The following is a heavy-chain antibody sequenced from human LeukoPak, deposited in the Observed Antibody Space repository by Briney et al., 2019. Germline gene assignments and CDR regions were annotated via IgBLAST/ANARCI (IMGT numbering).Heavy chain of an antibody. CDR3: ARGQEYYYDSSAYSKFDY. Sequence: PRGSLRLSCAASGFTFNNYGMHWVRHAPGKGLEWVAAIWYDGSNKYYADSVKGRFTISRDNSKNTLYLQMNSLRAEDMALYYCARGQEYYYDSSAYSKFDYWGQGTLVTVSS. J-gene: IGHJ4*02. CDR1: GFTFNNYG. D-gene: IGHD3-22*01. V-gene: IGHV3-33*01. CDR2: IWYDGSNK.